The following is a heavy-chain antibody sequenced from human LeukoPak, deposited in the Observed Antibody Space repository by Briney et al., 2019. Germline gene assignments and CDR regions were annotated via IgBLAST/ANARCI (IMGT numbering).Heavy chain of an antibody. J-gene: IGHJ3*02. CDR2: INHSGST. Sequence: SDTVSLTCAVYGRSFSGYYWSWIRQPPGKGLEWIGEINHSGSTNYNPSLTSRVTISVDTSKNQFSLKLSSVTAAETAVYYCARAQYSSSWRDAFDIWGQGTMVTVSS. D-gene: IGHD6-13*01. CDR1: GRSFSGYY. V-gene: IGHV4-34*01. CDR3: ARAQYSSSWRDAFDI.